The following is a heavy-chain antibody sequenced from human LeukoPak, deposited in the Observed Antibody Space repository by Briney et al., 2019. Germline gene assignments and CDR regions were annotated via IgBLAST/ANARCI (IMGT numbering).Heavy chain of an antibody. Sequence: GASVKVSCKASGYIFIDYYLHWVRQAPGQGLEWMGWISAYNGNTNYAQKLQGRVTMTTDTSTSTAYMELRSLRSDDTAVYYCARDEPPAAAGRDNGMDVWGQGTTVTVSS. D-gene: IGHD6-13*01. CDR2: ISAYNGNT. J-gene: IGHJ6*02. CDR3: ARDEPPAAAGRDNGMDV. V-gene: IGHV1-18*04. CDR1: GYIFIDYY.